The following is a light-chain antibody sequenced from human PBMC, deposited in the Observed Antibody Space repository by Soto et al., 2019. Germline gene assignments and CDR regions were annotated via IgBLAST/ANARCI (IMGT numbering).Light chain of an antibody. CDR3: SSYTRSSTYV. CDR2: EVT. J-gene: IGLJ1*01. CDR1: SSDVGAYDY. Sequence: QSALTQPASVSASPGQSIAISCSGTSSDVGAYDYVSWYQHHPGKAPKLIIYEVTYRPSGVSHRFSASKSGNTASLTISGLQAEDDADYYCSSYTRSSTYVFGTGTKLTVL. V-gene: IGLV2-14*01.